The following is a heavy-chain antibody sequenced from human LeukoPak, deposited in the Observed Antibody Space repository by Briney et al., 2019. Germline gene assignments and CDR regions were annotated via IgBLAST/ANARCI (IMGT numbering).Heavy chain of an antibody. CDR1: GGSISSGGYS. J-gene: IGHJ4*02. Sequence: SETLSLTCAVSGGSISSGGYSWSWIRQPPGKGLEWIGYIYHSGSTYYNPSLKSRVTISVDTSKNQFSLKLSSVTAADTAVYYCARQSSSYIAVADYWGQGTLVTVSS. CDR3: ARQSSSYIAVADY. CDR2: IYHSGST. V-gene: IGHV4-30-2*03. D-gene: IGHD6-19*01.